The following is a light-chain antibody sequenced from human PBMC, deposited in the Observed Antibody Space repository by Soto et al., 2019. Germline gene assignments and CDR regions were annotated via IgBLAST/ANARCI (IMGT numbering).Light chain of an antibody. V-gene: IGLV2-14*01. J-gene: IGLJ2*01. CDR2: EVS. Sequence: QSALTQPASVSGSPGQSITISCTGTSSDVGGYNYVSWYQQHPGKAPKLMIYEVSNRPSGVSNRFSGSKSGNTASLTISGLQAEDEADYYCTSYTHSSTVVFGGGTKLTVL. CDR3: TSYTHSSTVV. CDR1: SSDVGGYNY.